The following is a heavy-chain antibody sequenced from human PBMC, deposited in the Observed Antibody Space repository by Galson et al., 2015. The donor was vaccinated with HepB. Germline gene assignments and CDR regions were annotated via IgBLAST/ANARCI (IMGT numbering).Heavy chain of an antibody. CDR1: GFSFSDHY. CDR2: VRRKDNGYST. CDR3: ARVCPPSYSSSDY. J-gene: IGHJ4*02. Sequence: SLRLSCAASGFSFSDHYMDWVRQAPGKGLEWVGRVRRKDNGYSTEYAASVKGRFIVSRDDSTKSIYLQMNGLKTEDTALYYCARVCPPSYSSSDYWGQGTLVTVSS. D-gene: IGHD6-19*01. V-gene: IGHV3-72*01.